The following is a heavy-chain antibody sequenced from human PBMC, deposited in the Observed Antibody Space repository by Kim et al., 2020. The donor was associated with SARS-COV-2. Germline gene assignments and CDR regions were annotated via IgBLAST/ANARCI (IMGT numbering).Heavy chain of an antibody. V-gene: IGHV3-21*01. CDR2: ISSSSSYI. CDR1: GFTFSSYS. J-gene: IGHJ4*02. CDR3: ARDYRVKYDILTGYYATVLDY. Sequence: RGSLRLSCAASGFTFSSYSMNWVRQAPGKGLEWVSSISSSSSYIYYADSGKGRFTISRDNAKNSLYLQMNSLRDEDTAVYYCARDYRVKYDILTGYYATVLDYWGQGTLVTVSS. D-gene: IGHD3-9*01.